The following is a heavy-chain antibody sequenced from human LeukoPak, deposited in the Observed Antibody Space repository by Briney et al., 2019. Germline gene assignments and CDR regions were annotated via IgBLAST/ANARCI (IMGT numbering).Heavy chain of an antibody. D-gene: IGHD6-6*01. J-gene: IGHJ5*02. V-gene: IGHV3-7*01. CDR3: ATSTYSSSPS. CDR1: GFSFSNYW. Sequence: GGSLRLSCAASGFSFSNYWMIWVRQAPGKGLEWVANINQDGSEKYYVDSVEGRFTISRDDAKNSLYLQMHSLRAEDSALYYCATSTYSSSPSWGQGTLVTVSS. CDR2: INQDGSEK.